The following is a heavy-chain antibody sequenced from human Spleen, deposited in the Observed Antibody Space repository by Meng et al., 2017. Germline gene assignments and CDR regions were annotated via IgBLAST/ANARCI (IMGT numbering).Heavy chain of an antibody. CDR1: GFTFSSYG. J-gene: IGHJ4*02. CDR3: AGGLYSSGWTPLGY. CDR2: IWYDGSNK. Sequence: GESLKISCAASGFTFSSYGMHWVRQAPGKGLEWVAVIWYDGSNKYYADSVKGRFTISRDNSKNTLYLQMNSLRAEDTAVYYCAGGLYSSGWTPLGYWGQGTLVTVSS. V-gene: IGHV3-30*02. D-gene: IGHD6-19*01.